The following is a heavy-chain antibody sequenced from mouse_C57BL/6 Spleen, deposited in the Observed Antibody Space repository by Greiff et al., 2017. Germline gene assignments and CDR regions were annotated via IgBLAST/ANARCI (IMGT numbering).Heavy chain of an antibody. V-gene: IGHV1-22*01. CDR1: GYTFTDYN. CDR3: ARSGYYYGSSYRYFDV. Sequence: EVQLQQSGPELVKPGASVKMSCKASGYTFTDYNMHWVKQSHGKSLEWIGYINPNNGGTSYNQKFKGKATLTLNKSSSTAYMELRSLTSEDSAVYYCARSGYYYGSSYRYFDVWGTGTTVTVSS. D-gene: IGHD1-1*01. J-gene: IGHJ1*03. CDR2: INPNNGGT.